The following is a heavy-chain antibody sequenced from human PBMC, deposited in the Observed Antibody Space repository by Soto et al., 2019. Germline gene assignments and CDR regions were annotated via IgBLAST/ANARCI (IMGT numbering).Heavy chain of an antibody. Sequence: PGGSLRLSCAASGFTFSSFVMTWVRQAPGKGLEWVSHISGTSSTIHYADSVKGRFTISRDNAKNSLFLQMNSLRDDDTAVYYCAKRMDTGGWYSSFDYWGRGTLVTVSS. CDR1: GFTFSSFV. CDR2: ISGTSSTI. V-gene: IGHV3-48*02. J-gene: IGHJ4*02. D-gene: IGHD6-19*01. CDR3: AKRMDTGGWYSSFDY.